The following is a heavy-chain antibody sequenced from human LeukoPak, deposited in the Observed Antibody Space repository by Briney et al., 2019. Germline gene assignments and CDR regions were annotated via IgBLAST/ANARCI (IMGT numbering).Heavy chain of an antibody. V-gene: IGHV4-59*08. CDR2: IFYSGST. J-gene: IGHJ4*02. CDR1: GGSISSYY. CDR3: ARSGAVAGNQFDY. Sequence: SETLSLTCTVSGGSISSYYWSWIRQPPGKGLEWIGYIFYSGSTNYNPSLKSRVTISVDTSKNQFSLKLSSVTAADTAVYYCARSGAVAGNQFDYWGQGTLVTVSS. D-gene: IGHD6-19*01.